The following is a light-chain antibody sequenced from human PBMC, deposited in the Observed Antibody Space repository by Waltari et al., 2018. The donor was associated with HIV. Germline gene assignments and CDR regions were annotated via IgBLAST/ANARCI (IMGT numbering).Light chain of an antibody. V-gene: IGLV2-14*01. CDR3: SSYTSSNTLV. J-gene: IGLJ1*01. CDR1: SSDIGGYNS. Sequence: QSALTQPASVSGSPGQSITISCTGTSSDIGGYNSVSWYQHHPGKAPKLMIYEVSNRPSGVSNRFSGSKSGNTASLTISGLQAEDEADYYCSSYTSSNTLVFGTGTKVTVL. CDR2: EVS.